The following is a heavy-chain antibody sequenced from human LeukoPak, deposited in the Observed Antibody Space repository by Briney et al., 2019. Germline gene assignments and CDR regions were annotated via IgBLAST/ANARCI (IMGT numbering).Heavy chain of an antibody. V-gene: IGHV3-7*01. D-gene: IGHD3-22*01. CDR2: IKQDGSET. CDR3: ARDETYDYESNGYLDF. J-gene: IGHJ4*02. Sequence: GGSLRLSCAASGFTFSSYWMSWVRQAPGKGLEWVANIKQDGSETYYVDSLRGRFTISRDNAKNLVYLQMSSLRAEDTAIYYCARDETYDYESNGYLDFWGQGTVVTVSS. CDR1: GFTFSSYW.